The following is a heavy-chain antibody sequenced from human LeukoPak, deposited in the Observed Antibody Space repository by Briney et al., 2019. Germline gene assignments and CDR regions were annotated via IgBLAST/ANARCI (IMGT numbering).Heavy chain of an antibody. CDR2: ISSSSSYI. V-gene: IGHV3-21*01. J-gene: IGHJ3*02. CDR1: GFTFSSYS. D-gene: IGHD6-13*01. CDR3: ARGSIAAAPVDI. Sequence: PGGSLRLSCAASGFTFSSYSMNWVRQAPGKGLEWVSSISSSSSYIYYADSVKGRFTISRDNAKNSLYLQMYSLRAEDTAVYYCARGSIAAAPVDIWGQGTMVTVSS.